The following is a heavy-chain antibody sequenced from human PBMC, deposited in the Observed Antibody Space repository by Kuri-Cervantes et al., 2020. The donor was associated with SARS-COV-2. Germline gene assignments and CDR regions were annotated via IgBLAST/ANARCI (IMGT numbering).Heavy chain of an antibody. CDR1: GFIFRTYV. V-gene: IGHV3-64D*08. Sequence: GGSLRLSCSASGFIFRTYVMYWVRQAPGKGLEYVSSIRNYGGSPYYGDSVKGRFTISRDNSKNTLYLQMDSLRVEDTAVYYCVGDESNVVQRGFWGQGSLVTVSS. D-gene: IGHD2-21*01. CDR2: IRNYGGSP. CDR3: VGDESNVVQRGF. J-gene: IGHJ4*02.